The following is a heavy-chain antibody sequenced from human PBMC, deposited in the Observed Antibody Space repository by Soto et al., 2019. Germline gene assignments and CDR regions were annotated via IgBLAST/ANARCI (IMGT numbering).Heavy chain of an antibody. CDR2: ISGSGGST. D-gene: IGHD3-10*01. V-gene: IGHV3-23*01. Sequence: GGSLRLSCAASGFTFSSYAMSWVRQAPGKGLEWVSAISGSGGSTYYADSVKGRFTISRDNSKNTLYLQMNSLRAEDTAVYYCANSDYGSGSYYHNWFDPWGQGTLVTVSS. CDR1: GFTFSSYA. CDR3: ANSDYGSGSYYHNWFDP. J-gene: IGHJ5*02.